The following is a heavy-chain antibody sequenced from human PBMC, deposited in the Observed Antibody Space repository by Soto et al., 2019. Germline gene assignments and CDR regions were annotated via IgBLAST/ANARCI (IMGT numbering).Heavy chain of an antibody. V-gene: IGHV1-46*04. J-gene: IGHJ4*02. CDR2: NDLSCFRT. D-gene: IGHD6-13*01. CDR1: GYTFVSHF. CDR3: ARDVIGEAVGWAFDF. Sequence: QVEVVQSGREVREPGTSVKISCRASGYTFVSHFIHWVRQAPGQRPEWMGINDLSCFRTSYSQDMPARVVISSNTSTSTVNMEMFSLTSEDTSFYYCARDVIGEAVGWAFDFWGQGTLVTVSS.